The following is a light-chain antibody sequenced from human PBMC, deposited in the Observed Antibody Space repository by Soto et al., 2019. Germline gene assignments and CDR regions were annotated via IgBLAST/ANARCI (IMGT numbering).Light chain of an antibody. CDR1: QSVRSSY. Sequence: EIVLTQSPGSQSLSPGERATLSCRASQSVRSSYLAWYQQKPGQAPRLLIYGASSRATGIPDRFSGSGPGTDFTLTISRLAPEAFAVYYCQQYGSSPGTFGQGTKLEIK. V-gene: IGKV3-20*01. CDR3: QQYGSSPGT. CDR2: GAS. J-gene: IGKJ2*01.